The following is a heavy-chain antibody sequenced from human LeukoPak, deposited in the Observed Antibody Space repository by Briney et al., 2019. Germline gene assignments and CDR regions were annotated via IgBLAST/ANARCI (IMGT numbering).Heavy chain of an antibody. CDR3: ASSRWSSTERLDY. J-gene: IGHJ4*02. CDR1: GFTFSSYG. CDR2: IWYDGSNK. Sequence: GGSLRLSCAASGFTFSSYGMHWVRQAPGKGLERVAVIWYDGSNKYYADSVKGRFTISRDNSKNTLYLQMNSLRAEDTAVYYCASSRWSSTERLDYWGQGTLVTVSS. D-gene: IGHD6-13*01. V-gene: IGHV3-33*01.